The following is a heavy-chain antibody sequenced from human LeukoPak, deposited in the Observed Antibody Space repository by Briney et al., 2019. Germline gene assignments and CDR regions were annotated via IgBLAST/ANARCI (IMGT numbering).Heavy chain of an antibody. CDR2: MNPNSGTT. CDR1: GYTFTSYD. V-gene: IGHV1-8*01. J-gene: IGHJ6*02. D-gene: IGHD3-10*01. Sequence: ASVKVSCKASGYTFTSYDINWVRQATGQGLEWMGWMNPNSGTTGYAQKLQGRVTMTRNTSISTAYMELSSLRSEDTAVYYCARYGYYGSGSYYYYYYYGMDVWGQGTTVTVSS. CDR3: ARYGYYGSGSYYYYYYYGMDV.